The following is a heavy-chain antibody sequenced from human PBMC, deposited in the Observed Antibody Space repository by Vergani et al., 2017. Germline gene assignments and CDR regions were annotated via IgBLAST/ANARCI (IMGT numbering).Heavy chain of an antibody. CDR2: IDPSASYT. D-gene: IGHD6-13*01. CDR3: ARHEWDSSSWSTYYYYYDGMDV. CDR1: GYSFTSYW. J-gene: IGHJ6*02. V-gene: IGHV5-10-1*01. Sequence: EVQLVQSGAEVKKPGESLRISCKGSGYSFTSYWISWVRQRPGKGLEWMGRIDPSASYTNYSPSFQGHVTISAGKSISTAYVQWSSLKASDTAMYYCARHEWDSSSWSTYYYYYDGMDVWGQGTTVTVSS.